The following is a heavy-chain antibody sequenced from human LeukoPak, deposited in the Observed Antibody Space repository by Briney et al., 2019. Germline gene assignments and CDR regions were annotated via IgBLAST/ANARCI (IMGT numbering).Heavy chain of an antibody. V-gene: IGHV4-4*07. CDR1: GGSFTSHY. CDR2: ISSSGST. Sequence: SETLSLTCIVSGGSFTSHYWSWIRQPAGKGLEWIGRISSSGSTNYNPSLKSRVTMSIDTSRNQFSLKLSSVTAADTAIYYCGRDSHGGSGWFGFFDYWGQSTLVTVSS. CDR3: GRDSHGGSGWFGFFDY. J-gene: IGHJ4*02. D-gene: IGHD6-19*01.